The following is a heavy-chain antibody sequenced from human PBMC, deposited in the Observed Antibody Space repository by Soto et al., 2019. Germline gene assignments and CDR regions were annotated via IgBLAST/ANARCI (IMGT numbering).Heavy chain of an antibody. CDR3: ARSEVVLAATYYFAY. V-gene: IGHV4-59*01. Sequence: SETLSLTCTVSGGSISSYYWSWIRQPPGKGLEWIGYIYYSGSTNYNPSLKSRVTISVDTSKNQFSLKLSSVTAADTAVYYCARSEVVLAATYYFAYWGQGTLVTVSS. CDR2: IYYSGST. CDR1: GGSISSYY. J-gene: IGHJ4*02. D-gene: IGHD2-15*01.